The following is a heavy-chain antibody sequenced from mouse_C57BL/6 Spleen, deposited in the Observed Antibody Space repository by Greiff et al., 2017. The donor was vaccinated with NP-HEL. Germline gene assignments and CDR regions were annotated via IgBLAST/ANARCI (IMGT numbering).Heavy chain of an antibody. D-gene: IGHD1-1*01. CDR3: ARGYYGSGYWFAY. CDR1: GFTFSDYG. CDR2: ISSGSSTI. J-gene: IGHJ3*01. V-gene: IGHV5-17*01. Sequence: EVQVVESGGGLVKPGGSLKLSCAASGFTFSDYGMHWVRQAPEKGLEWVAYISSGSSTIYYADTVKGRFTISRDNAKNTLFLQMTSLRSEDTAMYYCARGYYGSGYWFAYWGQGTLVTVSA.